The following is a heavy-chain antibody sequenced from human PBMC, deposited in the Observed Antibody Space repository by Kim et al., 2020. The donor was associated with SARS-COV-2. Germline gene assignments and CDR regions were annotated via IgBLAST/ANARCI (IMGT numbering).Heavy chain of an antibody. Sequence: ASVKVSCKASGYTFTSYGISWVRQAPGQGLEWMGWISAYNGNTNYAQNLQGRVTMTTDTSTSTADMELRSLRSDDTAVYYCARDLVRRGMVDYWGQGTLVTVSS. J-gene: IGHJ4*02. CDR3: ARDLVRRGMVDY. CDR2: ISAYNGNT. V-gene: IGHV1-18*01. D-gene: IGHD3-9*01. CDR1: GYTFTSYG.